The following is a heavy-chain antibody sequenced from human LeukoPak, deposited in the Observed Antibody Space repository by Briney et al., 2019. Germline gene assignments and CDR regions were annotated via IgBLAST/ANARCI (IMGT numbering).Heavy chain of an antibody. V-gene: IGHV5-51*01. D-gene: IGHD5-24*01. J-gene: IGHJ4*02. CDR1: GDSFTSYW. CDR3: ARPVEMATMYYFDY. Sequence: GESLKISCKGSGDSFTSYWIGWVRQMPGKGLEWMGIIYPGDSDTRYSSSFQGQVTISADKSISTAYLQWSSLKASDTAMYYCARPVEMATMYYFDYWGQGTLVTVSS. CDR2: IYPGDSDT.